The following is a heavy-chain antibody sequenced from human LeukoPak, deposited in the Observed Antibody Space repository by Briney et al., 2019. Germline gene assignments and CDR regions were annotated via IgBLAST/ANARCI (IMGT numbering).Heavy chain of an antibody. CDR3: AREYDYYDSSGYLQYFQH. D-gene: IGHD3-22*01. CDR1: GFTFSSYG. Sequence: GGSLRLSCAASGFTFSSYGMHWVRQAPGKGLEWVAVIWYDGSNKYYADSVKGRFTISRDNSKNTLYLQMNSLRAEDTAVYYCAREYDYYDSSGYLQYFQHWGRGTLVTVSS. J-gene: IGHJ1*01. V-gene: IGHV3-33*01. CDR2: IWYDGSNK.